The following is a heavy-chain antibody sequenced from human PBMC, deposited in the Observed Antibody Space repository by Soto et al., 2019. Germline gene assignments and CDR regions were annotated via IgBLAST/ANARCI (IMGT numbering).Heavy chain of an antibody. CDR1: GGSFSGYY. CDR3: ARVDLYYYGMDV. CDR2: INHSGST. V-gene: IGHV4-34*01. J-gene: IGHJ6*02. Sequence: SETLSHTYAIYGGSFSGYYWSWIRQLPGKGLEWIGEINHSGSTNYNPSLKSRVTISVDTSKNQFSLKLSSVTAADTAVYYCARVDLYYYGMDVWGQGTTVTVS.